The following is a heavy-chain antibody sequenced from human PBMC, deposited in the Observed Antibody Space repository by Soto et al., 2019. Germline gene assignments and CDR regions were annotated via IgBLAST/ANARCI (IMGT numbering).Heavy chain of an antibody. CDR1: GLSVSTNF. CDR2: IYSGGKT. Sequence: GGSLRLSCAASGLSVSTNFMSWVLQAPGKGLEWLAVIYSGGKTFYADSVKGRFTISKDNSKNTLSLQMNSLTAEDTAVYYCTRDAPGERPYYFYYYGMDVWGQGTTVTVYS. CDR3: TRDAPGERPYYFYYYGMDV. J-gene: IGHJ6*02. V-gene: IGHV3-53*01.